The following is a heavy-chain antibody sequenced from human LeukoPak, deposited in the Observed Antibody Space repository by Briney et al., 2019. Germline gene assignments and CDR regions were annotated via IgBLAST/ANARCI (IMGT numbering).Heavy chain of an antibody. CDR3: ARVTYYYDSSGYSSSALDI. J-gene: IGHJ3*02. CDR2: IYHSGST. Sequence: SETLSLTCAVSGGSISSGGYSWSWIRQPPGKGLEWIGYIYHSGSTYYNPSLKSRVTISVDRSKNQFSLKLSSVTAADTAVYYCARVTYYYDSSGYSSSALDIWGQGTMVTVSS. V-gene: IGHV4-30-2*01. CDR1: GGSISSGGYS. D-gene: IGHD3-22*01.